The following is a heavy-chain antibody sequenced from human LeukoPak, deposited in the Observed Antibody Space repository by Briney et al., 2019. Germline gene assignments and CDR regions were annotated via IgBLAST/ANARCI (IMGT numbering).Heavy chain of an antibody. Sequence: SETLSLTCTVSGGSISGYYWSWIRQAPGKGLEWLGFIFVSGSTSSNHSLKSRVPLSVDTSKNKFSLNLRSVTAADTAVYFCARRDSSGWYYFDYWGQGTLVTVSS. CDR1: GGSISGYY. CDR3: ARRDSSGWYYFDY. J-gene: IGHJ4*02. V-gene: IGHV4-59*01. D-gene: IGHD6-19*01. CDR2: IFVSGST.